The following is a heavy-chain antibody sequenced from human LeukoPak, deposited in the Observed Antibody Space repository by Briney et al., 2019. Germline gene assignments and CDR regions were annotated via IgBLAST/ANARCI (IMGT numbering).Heavy chain of an antibody. CDR2: IYYSGST. Sequence: SQTLSLTCTVSGGSISSGDYYWSWIRQPPGKGLEWIGYIYYSGSTYYNPSLKSRVTISVDTSKNQFSLKLSSVTAADTAVYYCAREPVGVYGSFDTWGQGTMVTVSS. CDR3: AREPVGVYGSFDT. V-gene: IGHV4-30-4*08. J-gene: IGHJ3*02. D-gene: IGHD5/OR15-5a*01. CDR1: GGSISSGDYY.